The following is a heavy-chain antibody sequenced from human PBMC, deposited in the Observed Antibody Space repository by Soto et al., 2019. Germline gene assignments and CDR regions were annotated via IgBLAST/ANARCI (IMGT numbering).Heavy chain of an antibody. Sequence: SETLSLTCTVSGGSISSGGYSWTWIRQSPGKGLEWIGYTYQSGSAYYNPSLKSRVTISVDRSKNQFSLKLTSVTAADTAVYYCAREHYDSSGVDGFDIWGQGTMVTVSS. CDR3: AREHYDSSGVDGFDI. V-gene: IGHV4-30-2*06. D-gene: IGHD3-22*01. CDR1: GGSISSGGYS. J-gene: IGHJ3*02. CDR2: TYQSGSA.